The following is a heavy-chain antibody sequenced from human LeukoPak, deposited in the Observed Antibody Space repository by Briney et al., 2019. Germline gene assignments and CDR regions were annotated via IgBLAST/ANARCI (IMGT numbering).Heavy chain of an antibody. V-gene: IGHV4-59*01. Sequence: SETLSLTCTVSGGSISTYYWSWIRQPPGKGLEWIGYIYYSGSTNYNPSLKSRVTISVDTSKNQFSLKLTSVTAADTAVYYCARDMTADYDSSGYRWGQGTLVTVSS. D-gene: IGHD3-22*01. CDR3: ARDMTADYDSSGYR. CDR1: GGSISTYY. CDR2: IYYSGST. J-gene: IGHJ4*02.